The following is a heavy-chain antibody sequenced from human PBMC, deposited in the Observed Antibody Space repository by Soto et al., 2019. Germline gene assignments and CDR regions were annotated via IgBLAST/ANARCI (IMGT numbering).Heavy chain of an antibody. CDR1: GFTFSSYW. V-gene: IGHV3-74*01. CDR3: ARDQTVAGPTTFDY. J-gene: IGHJ4*02. CDR2: IDIAGSTT. Sequence: GGSLRLSCAASGFTFSSYWMHWFRQTPGKGLVWVSRIDIAGSTTTYAYSVKGRFTIARDNAKNTLYLQMNSLRAEDTAVYYCARDQTVAGPTTFDYCGQGTLVTVSS. D-gene: IGHD6-19*01.